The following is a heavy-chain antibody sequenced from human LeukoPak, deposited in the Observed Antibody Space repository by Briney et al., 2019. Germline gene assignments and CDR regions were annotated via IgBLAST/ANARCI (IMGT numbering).Heavy chain of an antibody. D-gene: IGHD2-15*01. CDR2: IYHSGST. J-gene: IGHJ4*02. V-gene: IGHV4-30-2*01. Sequence: PSQTLSLTCAVSGGSISSGGYSWSWIRQPPGKGLEWIGYIYHSGSTYYNPSLKSRVTISVDRSKNQFSLKLSSVTAADTAVYYCARANPGYCSGGSCLGFDYWGQGTLVTVSS. CDR1: GGSISSGGYS. CDR3: ARANPGYCSGGSCLGFDY.